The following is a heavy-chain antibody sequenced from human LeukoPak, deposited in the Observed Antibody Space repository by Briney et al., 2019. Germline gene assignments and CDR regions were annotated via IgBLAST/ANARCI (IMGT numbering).Heavy chain of an antibody. CDR1: GGSFSGYY. CDR3: XXXXXXAVPSADYYYYYMDV. CDR2: INHSGST. Sequence: TXAVXGGSFSGYYWSWIRQPPGKGLEWIGEINHSGSTNYNPSLKSRVTISVDTSKNQFSLKLSSVTAADTAVYYCXXXXXXAVPSADYYYYYMDVWGKGTTVTISS. J-gene: IGHJ6*03. D-gene: IGHD6-19*01. V-gene: IGHV4-34*01.